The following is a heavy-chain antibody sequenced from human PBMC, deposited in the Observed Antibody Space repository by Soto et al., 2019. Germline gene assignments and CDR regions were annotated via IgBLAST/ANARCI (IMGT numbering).Heavy chain of an antibody. J-gene: IGHJ6*04. D-gene: IGHD1-26*01. CDR1: GYTLTELS. Sequence: GASVTVSCKVSGYTLTELSMHWVRQDPGKGLEWMVAFDQEDHETNYAQKYQSRVTMTENTATDPAYKEPSSRRSEDTPLYYCAKEEGSGSDWGTYFGMGVWGEGTTVTVLS. CDR3: AKEEGSGSDWGTYFGMGV. CDR2: FDQEDHET. V-gene: IGHV1-24*01.